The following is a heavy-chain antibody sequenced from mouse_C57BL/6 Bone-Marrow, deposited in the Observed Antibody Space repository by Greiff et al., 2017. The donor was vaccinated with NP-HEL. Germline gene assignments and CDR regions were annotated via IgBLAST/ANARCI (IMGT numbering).Heavy chain of an antibody. Sequence: QVQLQQPGAELVMPGASVKLSCKASGYTFTSYWMHWVKQRPGPGLEWIGEIDPSDSYTNYNQKFKGKSTLTVDKSSSTAYMQLSSLTSEDSAVYYCARYVTLNYYGSSYWYFDVWGTGTTVTVSS. J-gene: IGHJ1*03. CDR1: GYTFTSYW. CDR2: IDPSDSYT. V-gene: IGHV1-69*01. CDR3: ARYVTLNYYGSSYWYFDV. D-gene: IGHD1-1*01.